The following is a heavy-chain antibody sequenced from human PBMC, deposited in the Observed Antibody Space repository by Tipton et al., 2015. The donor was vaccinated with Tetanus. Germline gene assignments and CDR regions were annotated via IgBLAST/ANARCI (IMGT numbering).Heavy chain of an antibody. Sequence: EVQLVQSGADVKKPGESLKISCKASGYSFTSHWIGWVRQMPGKGLEWMGMIFPDDSDTRYSPSFQGHVPFSVDKSTSTVYLQWSSLKASAPAMYFCARMYSTSSPFDHWGQVTLVAVSS. CDR3: ARMYSTSSPFDH. CDR1: GYSFTSHW. CDR2: IFPDDSDT. J-gene: IGHJ4*02. V-gene: IGHV5-51*01. D-gene: IGHD6-6*01.